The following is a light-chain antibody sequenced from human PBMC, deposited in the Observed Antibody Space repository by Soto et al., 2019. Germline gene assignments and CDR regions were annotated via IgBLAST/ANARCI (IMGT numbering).Light chain of an antibody. J-gene: IGLJ2*01. CDR1: SDDVGGYNY. CDR2: EVT. V-gene: IGLV2-14*01. CDR3: SSFTSISTLT. Sequence: QSALTQPASVSGSRGQSITISCTGTSDDVGGYNYVSWYQQHPGTAPTLIIYEVTNRPSGVSNRFSGSQSGNTASLTISGLQAEDESYYYCSSFTSISTLTFGGGTKLTVL.